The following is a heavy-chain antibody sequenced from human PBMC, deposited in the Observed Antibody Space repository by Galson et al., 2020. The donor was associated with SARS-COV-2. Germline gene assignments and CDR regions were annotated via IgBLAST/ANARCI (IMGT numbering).Heavy chain of an antibody. V-gene: IGHV4-30-2*01. J-gene: IGHJ3*02. CDR3: ARLHYGEYAPEAFDI. CDR2: ISHSGGT. Sequence: SETLSLTCAVSGTSISIGSYSWNWIRQPPGKGLEWIGYISHSGGTYYNPSLKSRVTISGDRSKNQFSLRLSSVTAADTAVYYCARLHYGEYAPEAFDIWAQGQGSPWLQ. D-gene: IGHD4-17*01. CDR1: GTSISIGSYS.